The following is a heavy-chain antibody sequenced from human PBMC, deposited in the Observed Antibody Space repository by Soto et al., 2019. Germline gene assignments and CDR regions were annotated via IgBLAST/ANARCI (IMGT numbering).Heavy chain of an antibody. CDR2: ISSGGNYI. CDR1: GFTFSSYT. CDR3: ARGPRGYSGLDAFDI. J-gene: IGHJ3*02. V-gene: IGHV3-21*01. Sequence: EVQLVESGGGLVKPGGSLRLSCAASGFTFSSYTMNWVRQAPGKGLEWVSFISSGGNYIYYADSVKGRFTISRDSAKNSLYLQMNSLRAEDTAVYYCARGPRGYSGLDAFDIWGQGTVVTVSS. D-gene: IGHD5-12*01.